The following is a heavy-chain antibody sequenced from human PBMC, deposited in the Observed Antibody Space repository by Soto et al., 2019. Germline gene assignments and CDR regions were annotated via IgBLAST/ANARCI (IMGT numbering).Heavy chain of an antibody. CDR3: ARVATIVNDYYFYYYLDV. J-gene: IGHJ6*03. D-gene: IGHD5-12*01. CDR1: GGSISSSSYY. Sequence: SETLSLTCTVSGGSISSSSYYWGWIRQPPGKGLEWIGSIYYSGSTYYNPSLKSRVTISVDTSKNQFSLKLSSVTAADTAVYYCARVATIVNDYYFYYYLDVWGKGTTVIVSS. CDR2: IYYSGST. V-gene: IGHV4-39*01.